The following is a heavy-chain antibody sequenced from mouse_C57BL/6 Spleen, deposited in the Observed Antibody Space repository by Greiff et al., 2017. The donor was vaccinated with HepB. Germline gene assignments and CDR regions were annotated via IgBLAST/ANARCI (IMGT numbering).Heavy chain of an antibody. CDR3: AREVITTVVAYYFDY. V-gene: IGHV1-22*01. CDR1: GYTFTDYN. D-gene: IGHD1-1*01. J-gene: IGHJ2*01. CDR2: INPNNGGT. Sequence: EVQLQQSGPELVKPGASVKMSCKASGYTFTDYNMHWVKQSHGKSLEWIGYINPNNGGTSYNQKFKGKATLTVNKSSSTAYMELRSLTSEDSAVYYCAREVITTVVAYYFDYWGQGTTLTVSS.